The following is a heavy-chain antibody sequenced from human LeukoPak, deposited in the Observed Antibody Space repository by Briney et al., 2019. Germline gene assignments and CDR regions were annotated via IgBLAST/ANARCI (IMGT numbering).Heavy chain of an antibody. Sequence: ASVKVSCKASGYSFTNFDINWVRQATTQGFEWMGGMNPNSGNKGYAQKFQGRVTMTMNTSITTAYMELSSLRSEDTAVYYCARGPQWRGDYYYMDVWGRGTTVTVSS. V-gene: IGHV1-8*01. CDR2: MNPNSGNK. CDR3: ARGPQWRGDYYYMDV. CDR1: GYSFTNFD. D-gene: IGHD6-19*01. J-gene: IGHJ6*03.